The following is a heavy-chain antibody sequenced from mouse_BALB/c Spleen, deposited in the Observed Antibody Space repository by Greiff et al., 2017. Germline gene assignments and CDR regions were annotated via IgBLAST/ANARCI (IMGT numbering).Heavy chain of an antibody. V-gene: IGHV5-9-4*01. Sequence: DVKLVESGGGLVKPGGSLKLSCAASGFTFSSYAMSWVRQSPEKRLEWVAEISSGGSYTYYPDTVTGRFTISRDNAKNTLYLEMSSLRSEDTAMYYCARVWLKGAMDYWGQGTSVTVSS. CDR3: ARVWLKGAMDY. CDR1: GFTFSSYA. J-gene: IGHJ4*01. D-gene: IGHD2-2*01. CDR2: ISSGGSYT.